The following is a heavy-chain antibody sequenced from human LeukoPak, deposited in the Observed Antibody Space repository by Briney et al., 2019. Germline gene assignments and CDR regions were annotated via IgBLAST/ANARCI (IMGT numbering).Heavy chain of an antibody. D-gene: IGHD6-19*01. J-gene: IGHJ4*02. Sequence: GGSLRLSCAASGFTFDDYAMHWVRQAPGKGLEWVSGISWNSGSIGYADSVKGRFTISRDNAKNSLYLQMNSLRAEDTALYYCARPGSGWYVGSDYWGQGTLVTVSS. CDR1: GFTFDDYA. V-gene: IGHV3-9*01. CDR3: ARPGSGWYVGSDY. CDR2: ISWNSGSI.